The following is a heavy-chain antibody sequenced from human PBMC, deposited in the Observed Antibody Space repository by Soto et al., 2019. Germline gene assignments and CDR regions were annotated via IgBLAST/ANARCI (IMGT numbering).Heavy chain of an antibody. V-gene: IGHV4-34*01. D-gene: IGHD5-18*01. CDR3: ARGQWDTAMVGLDP. Sequence: SSETLSLTCAVYGGSFSGYYWSWIRQPPGKGLEWIGEINHSGSTNYNPSLKSRVTISVDTSKNQFSLKLSSVTAADTAVYYCARGQWDTAMVGLDPWGQGTLVT. CDR2: INHSGST. CDR1: GGSFSGYY. J-gene: IGHJ5*02.